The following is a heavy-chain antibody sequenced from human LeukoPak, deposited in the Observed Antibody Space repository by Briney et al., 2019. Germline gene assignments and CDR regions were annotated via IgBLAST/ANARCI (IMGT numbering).Heavy chain of an antibody. V-gene: IGHV3-74*01. J-gene: IGHJ4*02. CDR1: GFTFSSSW. Sequence: GGSLRLSCAVSGFTFSSSWMHWVRQAPGKGLGWVSHIKTDGSTTAYADSVKGRFTISRDNAKNMVFLQMNSLRADDTAVYYCVRDFRSADYWGQGILVTVSS. CDR2: IKTDGSTT. CDR3: VRDFRSADY.